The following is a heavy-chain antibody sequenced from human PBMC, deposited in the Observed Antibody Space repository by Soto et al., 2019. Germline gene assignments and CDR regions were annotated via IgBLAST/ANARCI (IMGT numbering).Heavy chain of an antibody. J-gene: IGHJ6*02. D-gene: IGHD4-17*01. Sequence: SVKVSCKASGGTFSSYAISWVRQAPGQGLEWMGGIIPIFGTANYAQKFQGRVTITADESTSTAYMELSSLRSEDTAVYYCARENDYGDYDAMFTTTTRGDGMDVGGQGTTVTVS. CDR1: GGTFSSYA. CDR3: ARENDYGDYDAMFTTTTRGDGMDV. V-gene: IGHV1-69*13. CDR2: IIPIFGTA.